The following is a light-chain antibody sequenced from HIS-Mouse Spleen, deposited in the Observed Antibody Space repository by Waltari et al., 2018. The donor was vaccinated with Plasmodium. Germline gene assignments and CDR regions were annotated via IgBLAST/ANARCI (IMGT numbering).Light chain of an antibody. CDR3: CSYAGSSTYV. V-gene: IGLV2-23*01. CDR1: SSEVGSYNL. CDR2: EGS. Sequence: QSALTQPASVPGSPGQSITISCTGTSSEVGSYNLVSWYQQHPGKAPKLMIYEGSKRPSGVSNRFSGSKSGNTASLTISGLQAEDEADYYCCSYAGSSTYVFGTGTKVTVL. J-gene: IGLJ1*01.